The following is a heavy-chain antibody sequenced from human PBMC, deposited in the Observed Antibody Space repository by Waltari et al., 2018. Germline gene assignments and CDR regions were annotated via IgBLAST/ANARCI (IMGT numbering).Heavy chain of an antibody. Sequence: EVQLVESGGGLVQPGGSLRLSCAASGFTFSSYSMNWVRQAPGKGLEWVSSISSSSSTIYYADSVKGRFTISRDNAKNSLYLQMNSLRAEDTAVYYCAGEHSGSYWDYFDYWGQGTLVTVSS. J-gene: IGHJ4*02. CDR3: AGEHSGSYWDYFDY. D-gene: IGHD1-26*01. CDR1: GFTFSSYS. V-gene: IGHV3-48*04. CDR2: ISSSSSTI.